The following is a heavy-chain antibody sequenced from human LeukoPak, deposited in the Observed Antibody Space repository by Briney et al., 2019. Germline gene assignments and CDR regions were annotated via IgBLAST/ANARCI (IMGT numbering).Heavy chain of an antibody. CDR2: ISTSDSTI. Sequence: GGSLRLSCAASGFTFSDYYMSWIRQAPGKGLEWISYISTSDSTIQYADSVKGRFTMSRDNAKNSLYLQMSSLRAEDTAVYFCARTFSISYFDYWGQGTLVAVSS. CDR1: GFTFSDYY. CDR3: ARTFSISYFDY. J-gene: IGHJ4*02. V-gene: IGHV3-11*01. D-gene: IGHD6-6*01.